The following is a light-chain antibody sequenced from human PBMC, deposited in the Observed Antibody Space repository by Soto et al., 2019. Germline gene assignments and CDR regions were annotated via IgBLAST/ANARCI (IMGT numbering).Light chain of an antibody. CDR3: SSYTTSSTLVV. J-gene: IGLJ2*01. CDR1: SSDVGGYGF. CDR2: S. V-gene: IGLV2-14*03. Sequence: QSALTQPASVSGSPGQSITISCTGTSSDVGGYGFVSWYQKCPGKAPTVIVSSDRPSGVSRRFSASRSGNMASLTISGLQTEDEADYYCSSYTTSSTLVVFGGGTKLTVL.